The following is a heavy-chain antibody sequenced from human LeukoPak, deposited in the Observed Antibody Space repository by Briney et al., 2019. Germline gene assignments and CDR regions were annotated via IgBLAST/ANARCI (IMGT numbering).Heavy chain of an antibody. Sequence: PGGSLRLSCAASGFTFSSYAMHWVRQAPGKGLEWVAVISYDGSNKYYADSVKGRFTISRDNSKNTLYLQMNSLRAEDTAVYYCATGGVYDFWSGYYTDLDYWGQGTLVTVSS. D-gene: IGHD3-3*01. J-gene: IGHJ4*02. V-gene: IGHV3-30-3*01. CDR3: ATGGVYDFWSGYYTDLDY. CDR1: GFTFSSYA. CDR2: ISYDGSNK.